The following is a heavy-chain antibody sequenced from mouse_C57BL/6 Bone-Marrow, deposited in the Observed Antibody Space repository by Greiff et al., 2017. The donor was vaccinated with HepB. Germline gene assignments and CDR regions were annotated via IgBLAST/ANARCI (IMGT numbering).Heavy chain of an antibody. CDR3: ARLITTVVEYFDV. V-gene: IGHV5-12*01. Sequence: EVKLVESGGGLVQPGGSLKLSCAASGFTFSDYYMYWVRQTPEKRLEWVAYISNGGGSTYYPDTVKGRFTISRDNAKNTLYQQMSRLKSEETAMYYCARLITTVVEYFDVWGTGTTVTVSS. CDR1: GFTFSDYY. CDR2: ISNGGGST. J-gene: IGHJ1*03. D-gene: IGHD1-1*01.